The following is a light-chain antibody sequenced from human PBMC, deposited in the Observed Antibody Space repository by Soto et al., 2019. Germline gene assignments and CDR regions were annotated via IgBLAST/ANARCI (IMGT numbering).Light chain of an antibody. V-gene: IGKV3-15*01. J-gene: IGKJ5*01. CDR2: HSS. CDR1: QSITTH. Sequence: TLSLSAGDRAPPSFKARQSITTHLAWYQQRPGQAPRLLIYHSSTRATGVPTRFSGSGSGTEFTLTISSLQSEDSGVYYCQQYNKWPAEITFGQGTRLEI. CDR3: QQYNKWPAEIT.